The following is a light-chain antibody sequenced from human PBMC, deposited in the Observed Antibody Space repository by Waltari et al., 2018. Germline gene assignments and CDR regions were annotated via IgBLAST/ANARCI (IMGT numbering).Light chain of an antibody. V-gene: IGLV3-21*03. CDR1: NIGRKR. J-gene: IGLJ3*02. CDR2: DDS. Sequence: SYVLTQPPSVSVAPGKTARITCGGNNIGRKRVHWYQQKPGQAPVLVVYDDSDRPSGIPERFSGSNSGNTATLTISRVEAGDEADYYCQVWDSSSDQGNWVFGGGTKLTVL. CDR3: QVWDSSSDQGNWV.